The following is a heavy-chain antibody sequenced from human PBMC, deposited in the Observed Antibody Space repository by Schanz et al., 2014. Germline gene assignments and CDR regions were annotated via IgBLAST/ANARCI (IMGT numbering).Heavy chain of an antibody. D-gene: IGHD2-2*02. CDR1: GFTFRTYL. J-gene: IGHJ6*02. CDR2: IWYDGTDR. CDR3: AKHLYQYNYYGMDV. V-gene: IGHV3-33*06. Sequence: VQLVESGGGLVQPGGSLRLSCAASGFTFRTYLMNWVRQAPGKGLEWVAVIWYDGTDRYYADSVKGRFTISRDNSKNTLSLQLNSLRADDTAVYYCAKHLYQYNYYGMDVWGQGTTVTVSS.